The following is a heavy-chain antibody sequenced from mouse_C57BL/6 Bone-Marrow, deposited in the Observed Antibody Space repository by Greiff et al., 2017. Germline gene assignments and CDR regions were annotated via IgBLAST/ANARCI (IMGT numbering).Heavy chain of an antibody. J-gene: IGHJ3*01. CDR1: GYTFTSYW. Sequence: QVQLQQPGAELVKPGASVKLSCKASGYTFTSYWMHWVKQRPGQGLEWIGMIHPNSGSTNYNEKFKSKATLTVDKSSSTAYMQLSSLTSEDSAVYDCALIYYDDDGHDAYWGQGNLVTVSA. V-gene: IGHV1-64*01. CDR3: ALIYYDDDGHDAY. D-gene: IGHD2-4*01. CDR2: IHPNSGST.